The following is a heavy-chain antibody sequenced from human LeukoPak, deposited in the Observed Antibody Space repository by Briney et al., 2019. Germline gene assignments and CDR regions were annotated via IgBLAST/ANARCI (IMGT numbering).Heavy chain of an antibody. CDR1: GFTFSSHW. Sequence: PGGSLRLSCAASGFTFSSHWMHWVRQAPGKGLEWVANIKQDGSDKYYVDAVKGRFTISRDNAKNSLSLQMDSLRAEDTAVYYCARWTGSSSSFFDHWGQGTLVTVSS. D-gene: IGHD6-6*01. V-gene: IGHV3-7*01. CDR2: IKQDGSDK. J-gene: IGHJ4*02. CDR3: ARWTGSSSSFFDH.